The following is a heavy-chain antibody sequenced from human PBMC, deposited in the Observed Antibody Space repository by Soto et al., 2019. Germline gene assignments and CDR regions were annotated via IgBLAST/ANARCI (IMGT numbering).Heavy chain of an antibody. J-gene: IGHJ6*03. CDR2: IYYSGST. CDR1: GGSISSSSYY. Sequence: QLQLHESRPGLVKPSETLSLTCTVSGGSISSSSYYWGWIRQPPGKGLEWIGSIYYSGSTYYNPSLKSRVTISVDTSKNQFSLKLSSVTAADTAVYYCAASHYDILTGSLYYYYMDVWGKGTKVTV. V-gene: IGHV4-39*01. CDR3: AASHYDILTGSLYYYYMDV. D-gene: IGHD3-9*01.